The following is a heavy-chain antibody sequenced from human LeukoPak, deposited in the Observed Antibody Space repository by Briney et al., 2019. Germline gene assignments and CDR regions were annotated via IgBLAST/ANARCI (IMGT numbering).Heavy chain of an antibody. CDR2: VYSVGST. CDR1: GFTLSSNY. D-gene: IGHD3-10*01. V-gene: IGHV3-53*01. J-gene: IGHJ5*02. CDR3: ARDRDYYGFDP. Sequence: PGGSLRLSCAPSGFTLSSNYMSWVRQAAPKGLAWVAGVYSVGSTYYADSVKARFTISRDNSKNTLYLQMNSLRAEDTAVYYCARDRDYYGFDPWGQGTLVTVSS.